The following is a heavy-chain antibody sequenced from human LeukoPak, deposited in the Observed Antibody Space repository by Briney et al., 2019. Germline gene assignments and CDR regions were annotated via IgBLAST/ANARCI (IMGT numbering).Heavy chain of an antibody. D-gene: IGHD6-19*01. V-gene: IGHV4-59*01. J-gene: IGHJ4*02. Sequence: PSETLSLTCTVSGDSISNYYWSWIRQAPGKGLEWIGYIYYSGSVSYNPSLKSRVTISLDTSRTHFSLNLISVTAADTAVYYCARGRVAGGYYFDYWGQETLVTVSS. CDR2: IYYSGSV. CDR1: GDSISNYY. CDR3: ARGRVAGGYYFDY.